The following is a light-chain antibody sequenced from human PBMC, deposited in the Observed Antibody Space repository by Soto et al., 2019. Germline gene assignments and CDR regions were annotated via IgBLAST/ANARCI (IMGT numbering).Light chain of an antibody. J-gene: IGKJ5*01. CDR3: QQRSNWPPIT. CDR1: QSVSTY. CDR2: DAS. V-gene: IGKV3-11*01. Sequence: EIVLTQSPATLSLSPGERATLSCRASQSVSTYLAWYQQKPGQAPRLPIYDASNRATGIPARFSGSGSRTDFTLTISSLEPEDFAVYYCQQRSNWPPITFGQGTRPEIK.